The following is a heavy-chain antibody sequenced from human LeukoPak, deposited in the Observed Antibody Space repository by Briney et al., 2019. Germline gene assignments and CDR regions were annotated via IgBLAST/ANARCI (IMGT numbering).Heavy chain of an antibody. Sequence: PSETLSLTCTVSGGSVNSGVYYWSWIRQPPGKGLEWIGYIYYSGNTNYNPSLKSRLTMSADRSRNQFSLNLNSVTAADTAVYYCARINWNYFDYWGQGILVTVSS. CDR1: GGSVNSGVYY. D-gene: IGHD1-1*01. J-gene: IGHJ4*02. CDR2: IYYSGNT. CDR3: ARINWNYFDY. V-gene: IGHV4-61*08.